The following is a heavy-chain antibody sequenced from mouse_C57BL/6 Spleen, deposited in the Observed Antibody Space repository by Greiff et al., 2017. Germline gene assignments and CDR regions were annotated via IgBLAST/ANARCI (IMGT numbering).Heavy chain of an antibody. D-gene: IGHD1-1*01. Sequence: QVHVKQSGAELVKPGASVKISCKASGYAFSSYWMNWVKQRPGKGLEWIGQIYPGDGETNYNGKFKGKATLTADKSSSTAYMQLSSLTSEDSAVYFCAIGEGYYGSSDWYFDVWGTGTTVTVSS. J-gene: IGHJ1*03. CDR1: GYAFSSYW. CDR3: AIGEGYYGSSDWYFDV. V-gene: IGHV1-80*01. CDR2: IYPGDGET.